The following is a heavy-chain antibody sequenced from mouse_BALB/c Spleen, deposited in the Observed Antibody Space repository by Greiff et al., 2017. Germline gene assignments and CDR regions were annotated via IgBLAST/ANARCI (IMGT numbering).Heavy chain of an antibody. Sequence: EVKLVESGGGLVQPGGSLKLSCAASGFTFSSYGMSWVRQTPDKRLELVATINSNGGSTYYPDSVKGRFTISRDNAKNTLYLQMSSLKSEDTAMYYCARDRGTTVSRFAYWGQGTLVTVSA. CDR1: GFTFSSYG. J-gene: IGHJ3*01. V-gene: IGHV5-6-3*01. D-gene: IGHD1-1*01. CDR3: ARDRGTTVSRFAY. CDR2: INSNGGST.